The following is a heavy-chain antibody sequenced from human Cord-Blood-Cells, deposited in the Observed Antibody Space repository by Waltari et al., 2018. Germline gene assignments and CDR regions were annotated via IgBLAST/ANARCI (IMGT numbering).Heavy chain of an antibody. D-gene: IGHD2-15*01. CDR1: GGSISSHY. CDR2: IYYSGST. Sequence: QVQLQESGPGLVKPSETLSLTCTVSGGSISSHYWSWIRQPPGKGLEWIGYIYYSGSTNYNPSLKSRVTISVDTSKNQFPLKLSSVTAADTAVYHCARDVEGFDYWGQGTLVTVSS. V-gene: IGHV4-59*11. J-gene: IGHJ4*02. CDR3: ARDVEGFDY.